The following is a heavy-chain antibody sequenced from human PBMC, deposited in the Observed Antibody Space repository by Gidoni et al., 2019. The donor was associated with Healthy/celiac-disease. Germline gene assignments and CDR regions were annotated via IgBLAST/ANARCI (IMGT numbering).Heavy chain of an antibody. D-gene: IGHD2-2*02. Sequence: QVQLVQSGAEVKKPGASVKVSCKASGYTFTSYGISWVRQAPGQGLEWMGWISAYNGNTNYAQKLQGRVTMTTDTSTSTAYMELRSLRSDDTAVYYCARGYCSSTSCYTEVYYYYGMDVWGQGTTVTVSS. CDR3: ARGYCSSTSCYTEVYYYYGMDV. V-gene: IGHV1-18*01. CDR2: ISAYNGNT. CDR1: GYTFTSYG. J-gene: IGHJ6*02.